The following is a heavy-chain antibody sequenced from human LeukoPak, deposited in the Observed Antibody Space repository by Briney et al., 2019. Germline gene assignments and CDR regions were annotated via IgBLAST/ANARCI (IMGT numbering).Heavy chain of an antibody. D-gene: IGHD6-13*01. CDR3: AKDVAAAGTAGYFDY. J-gene: IGHJ4*02. CDR1: GFTFDDYA. V-gene: IGHV3-9*03. Sequence: GRSLRLSCAASGFTFDDYAMHWVRQAPGKGLEWVSGISWNSGSIGYADSVKGRFTISRDNAKNSLYLQMNSLRAEDMALYYCAKDVAAAGTAGYFDYWGQGTLVTVSS. CDR2: ISWNSGSI.